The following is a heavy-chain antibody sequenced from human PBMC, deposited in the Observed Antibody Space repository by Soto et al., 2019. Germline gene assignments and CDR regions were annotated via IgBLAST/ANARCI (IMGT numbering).Heavy chain of an antibody. D-gene: IGHD5-18*01. CDR1: GYSFTRYW. CDR2: IDPSDSYT. Sequence: GESLKLSCTGSGYSFTRYWISWVRQMPGKGLEWMGRIDPSDSYTNYSPSFQGHVTISRDNAKNSLYLQMNSLRAEDTALYYCAKGYSYGVLEPLGYWGQGTLVTVS. CDR3: AKGYSYGVLEPLGY. V-gene: IGHV5-10-1*01. J-gene: IGHJ4*02.